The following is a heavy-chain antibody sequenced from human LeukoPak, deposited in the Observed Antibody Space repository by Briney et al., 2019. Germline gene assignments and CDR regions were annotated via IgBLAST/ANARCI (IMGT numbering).Heavy chain of an antibody. D-gene: IGHD3-3*01. Sequence: SETLSLTCTVSGGSISSYYWSWIRQPPGKGLEWIGHIYYSGSTNYNPSLKSRVTISVDTSKNQFSLKPSSVTAADTAVYYCARVASYDFWSGYYHFDYWGQGTLVTVSS. V-gene: IGHV4-59*01. CDR3: ARVASYDFWSGYYHFDY. J-gene: IGHJ4*02. CDR2: IYYSGST. CDR1: GGSISSYY.